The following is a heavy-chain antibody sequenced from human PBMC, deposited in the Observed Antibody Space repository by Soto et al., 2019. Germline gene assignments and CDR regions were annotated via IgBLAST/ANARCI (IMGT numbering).Heavy chain of an antibody. Sequence: QVQLVESGGGLVKPGGSLRLSCAASGFTFSDYYMSWIRQAPGKGLEWVSYISSSGSTIYYADSVKGRFTISRDNAKNSLYLQMNSLRAEDRAVYYWAREAGPDVRDYYYYYMDVWGKGTTVTVSS. D-gene: IGHD3-10*02. CDR1: GFTFSDYY. CDR3: AREAGPDVRDYYYYYMDV. CDR2: ISSSGSTI. V-gene: IGHV3-11*01. J-gene: IGHJ6*03.